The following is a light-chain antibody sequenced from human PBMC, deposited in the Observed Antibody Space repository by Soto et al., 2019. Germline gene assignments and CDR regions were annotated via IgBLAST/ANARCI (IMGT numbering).Light chain of an antibody. Sequence: GDRVTITCRASQSISNWLAWYQQKPGKAPNLLIYDASNLESGVPSTFSGSGSGTEFTLTISSLQPDDFATYYCQQYNSYLFGPGTKVDIK. CDR3: QQYNSYL. V-gene: IGKV1-5*01. J-gene: IGKJ3*01. CDR1: QSISNW. CDR2: DAS.